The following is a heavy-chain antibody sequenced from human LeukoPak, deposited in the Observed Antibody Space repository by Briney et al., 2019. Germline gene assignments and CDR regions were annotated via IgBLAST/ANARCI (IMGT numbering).Heavy chain of an antibody. J-gene: IGHJ4*02. CDR3: AASGSYRGYFDY. CDR2: ISYDGSNK. V-gene: IGHV3-30*03. CDR1: GFTFSSYG. Sequence: GGSLRLSCAASGFTFSSYGMHWVRQAPGKGLEWVAVISYDGSNKYYADSVKGLFTISRDNSKNTLYLQMNRLRAEDTAVYYCAASGSYRGYFDYWGQGTLVTVSS. D-gene: IGHD1-26*01.